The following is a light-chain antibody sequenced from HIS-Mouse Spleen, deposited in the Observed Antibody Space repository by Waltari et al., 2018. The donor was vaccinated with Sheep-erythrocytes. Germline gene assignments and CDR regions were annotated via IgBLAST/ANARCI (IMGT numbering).Light chain of an antibody. Sequence: QSALTQPRSVSGSPGQSVTIPCPGTSTDVGGSHSVTWYQQHPGKAPNCMIYDVSKRPSGVPDRFAGSKSGNTASLTISGLQAEDEADYYCCSYAGSYNHVFATGTKVTVL. CDR2: DVS. CDR1: STDVGGSHS. J-gene: IGLJ1*01. CDR3: CSYAGSYNHV. V-gene: IGLV2-11*01.